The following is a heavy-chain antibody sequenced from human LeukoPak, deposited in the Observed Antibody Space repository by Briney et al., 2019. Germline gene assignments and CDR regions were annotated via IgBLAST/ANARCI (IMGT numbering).Heavy chain of an antibody. CDR2: IIPIFGTA. Sequence: SVKVSCKASGGTFSSSAISWVRQAPGQGLEWMGGIIPIFGTANYAQKFQGRVTITTDESTSTAYMELSSLRSEDTAVYYCASGTTDDFWSGYHHDYYYYYMDVWGKGTTVTVS. D-gene: IGHD3-3*01. V-gene: IGHV1-69*05. CDR1: GGTFSSSA. CDR3: ASGTTDDFWSGYHHDYYYYYMDV. J-gene: IGHJ6*03.